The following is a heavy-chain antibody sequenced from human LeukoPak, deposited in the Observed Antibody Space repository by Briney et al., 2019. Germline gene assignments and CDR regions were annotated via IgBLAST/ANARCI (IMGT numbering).Heavy chain of an antibody. CDR2: TYYRSKWYN. D-gene: IGHD6-13*01. CDR1: GDSVSSNSAA. CDR3: ARAPRIAAAVSNWFDP. V-gene: IGHV6-1*01. Sequence: SQTLSLTCAISGDSVSSNSAAWNWIRQSPSRGLEWLGRTYYRSKWYNDYAVSVKSRITINPDTSKNQFSLQLNSVTPEDTAVYDCARAPRIAAAVSNWFDPWGQGTLVTVSS. J-gene: IGHJ5*02.